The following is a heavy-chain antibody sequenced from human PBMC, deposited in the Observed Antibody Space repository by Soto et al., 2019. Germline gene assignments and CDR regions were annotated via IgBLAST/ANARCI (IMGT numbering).Heavy chain of an antibody. CDR3: AKDSSAAFDY. CDR1: GFTLRTSG. J-gene: IGHJ4*02. V-gene: IGHV3-30*18. CDR2: ISHDGSNQ. Sequence: QVQLVESGGGVVQPGGSLRLSCVASGFTLRTSGMHWVRQAPSKGLEWVAVISHDGSNQFYAESVKGRFTISRDNSKNMLYLQMNSLRADDSAVYFCAKDSSAAFDYWGLGTVVTVSS. D-gene: IGHD6-25*01.